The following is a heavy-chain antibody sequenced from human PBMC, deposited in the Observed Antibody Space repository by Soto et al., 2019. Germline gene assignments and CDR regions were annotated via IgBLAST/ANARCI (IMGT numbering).Heavy chain of an antibody. CDR2: IIPIFGTA. CDR3: ARDIGADCSSTSCYTDPGDY. V-gene: IGHV1-69*01. J-gene: IGHJ4*02. Sequence: QVQLVQSGAEVKKPGSSVKVSCKASGGTFSSYAISWVRQAPGQGLEWMGGIIPIFGTANYAQKFQDRVTITADESTSTAYMKLSSLRSEDTAVYYCARDIGADCSSTSCYTDPGDYWGQGTLVTVSS. CDR1: GGTFSSYA. D-gene: IGHD2-2*02.